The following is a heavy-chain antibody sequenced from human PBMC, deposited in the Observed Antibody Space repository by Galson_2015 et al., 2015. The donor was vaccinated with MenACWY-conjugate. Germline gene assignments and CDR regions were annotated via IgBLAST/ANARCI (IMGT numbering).Heavy chain of an antibody. CDR2: IKADGSFS. Sequence: SLRLSCAASGFTFNNYWMHWVRQPPGKGLEWISYIKADGSFSNYADSVKGRFTISTDNAKNMVYLQMDGLRGEDTGVYFCARVGQERRTLLPNFDGWGQGTRVTVSS. CDR1: GFTFNNYW. D-gene: IGHD3-22*01. CDR3: ARVGQERRTLLPNFDG. J-gene: IGHJ4*02. V-gene: IGHV3-74*01.